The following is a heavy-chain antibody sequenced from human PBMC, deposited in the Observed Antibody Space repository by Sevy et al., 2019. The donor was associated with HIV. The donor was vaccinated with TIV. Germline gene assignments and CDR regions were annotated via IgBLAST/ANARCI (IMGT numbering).Heavy chain of an antibody. D-gene: IGHD3-16*01. Sequence: GGSLRLSCAASGFTFSDYYMSWIRQAPGKGLEWVSYISSSSSYTNYADSVKGRFTISRDNAKNSLYLQTNSLRAEDTAVYYCARALKGLIDAFDIWGQGTMVTVSS. CDR2: ISSSSSYT. CDR3: ARALKGLIDAFDI. V-gene: IGHV3-11*06. J-gene: IGHJ3*02. CDR1: GFTFSDYY.